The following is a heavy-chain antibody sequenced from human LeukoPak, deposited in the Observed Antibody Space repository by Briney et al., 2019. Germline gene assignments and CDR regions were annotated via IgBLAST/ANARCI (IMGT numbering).Heavy chain of an antibody. V-gene: IGHV4-34*01. Sequence: KPSETLSLTCAVYGGSFSGYYWSWIRQPPGKGLEWIAEINNSGTTNYNPSPKGRVTISVDTSKNQFSLKLSSVTAADTAVYYCASSRGYTSGLWYYYMDVWDKGTTVTVSS. D-gene: IGHD6-25*01. CDR2: INNSGTT. J-gene: IGHJ6*03. CDR1: GGSFSGYY. CDR3: ASSRGYTSGLWYYYMDV.